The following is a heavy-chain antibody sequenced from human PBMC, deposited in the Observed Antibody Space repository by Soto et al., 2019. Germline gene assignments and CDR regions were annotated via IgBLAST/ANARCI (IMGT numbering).Heavy chain of an antibody. CDR3: ARLLFLEWFDDY. Sequence: ASVKVSCKASGYTFTGHYIHWVRQAPEQGPEWMGEICPESGATRYAQRFQGRVTMTRDMSITTVYMELNNLSPDDTAVYYCARLLFLEWFDDYWGQGTLVTVPQ. J-gene: IGHJ4*02. CDR1: GYTFTGHY. V-gene: IGHV1-2*02. CDR2: ICPESGAT. D-gene: IGHD3-3*01.